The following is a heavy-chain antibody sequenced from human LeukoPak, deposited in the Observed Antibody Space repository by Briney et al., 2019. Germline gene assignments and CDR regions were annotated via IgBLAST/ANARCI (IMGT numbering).Heavy chain of an antibody. V-gene: IGHV4-4*07. Sequence: PSQTLSLTCTVSGGSISSYYWSWIRQPAGKGLEWIGRIYTSGSTNYNPSPKSRVTMSVDTSKNQFSLKLSSVTAADTAVYYCARSSWSYYYYYMDVWGKGTTVTVSS. CDR1: GGSISSYY. J-gene: IGHJ6*03. CDR2: IYTSGST. D-gene: IGHD6-13*01. CDR3: ARSSWSYYYYYMDV.